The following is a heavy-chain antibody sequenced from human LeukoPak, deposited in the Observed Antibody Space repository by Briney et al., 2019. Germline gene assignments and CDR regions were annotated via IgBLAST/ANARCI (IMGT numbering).Heavy chain of an antibody. CDR2: ISSSSSYI. CDR3: ARDLLGGYSSSWSWVSNWFDP. J-gene: IGHJ5*02. V-gene: IGHV3-21*01. Sequence: GGSLRLSCAASGFTFSSYSMNWVRQAPGKGLEWVSSISSSSSYIYYADSVKGRFTISRDNAKNSLYLQMNSLRAEDTAMYYCARDLLGGYSSSWSWVSNWFDPWGQGTLVTVSS. D-gene: IGHD6-13*01. CDR1: GFTFSSYS.